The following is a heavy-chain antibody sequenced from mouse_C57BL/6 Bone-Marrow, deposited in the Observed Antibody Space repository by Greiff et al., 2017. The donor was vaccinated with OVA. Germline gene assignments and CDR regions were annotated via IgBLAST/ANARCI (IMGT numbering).Heavy chain of an antibody. CDR3: ARNPFITTVVAPGY. CDR1: GYTFTSYW. Sequence: QVHVKQPGAELVKPGASVKMSCKASGYTFTSYWITWVKQRPGQGLEWIGDIYPGSGSTNYNEKFKSKATLTVDTSSSTAYMQLSSLTSEDSAVYYCARNPFITTVVAPGYWGQGTTLTVSS. V-gene: IGHV1-55*01. CDR2: IYPGSGST. D-gene: IGHD1-1*01. J-gene: IGHJ2*01.